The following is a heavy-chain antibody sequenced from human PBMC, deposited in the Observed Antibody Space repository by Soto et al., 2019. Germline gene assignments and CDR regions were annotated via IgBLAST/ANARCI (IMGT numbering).Heavy chain of an antibody. D-gene: IGHD6-13*01. CDR1: GFTISTYS. CDR2: TSTSSTTT. J-gene: IGHJ3*02. CDR3: ARDSITAAGRYTFDI. Sequence: EVQLVESGGGLVQPGGSLRLSCAASGFTISTYSLNWVRQAPGKGLEWISYTSTSSTTTYYADSVKGRFTISRDNAKNSLYLQMNSLRDEDTAVYYCARDSITAAGRYTFDIWGQGTMVSVSS. V-gene: IGHV3-48*02.